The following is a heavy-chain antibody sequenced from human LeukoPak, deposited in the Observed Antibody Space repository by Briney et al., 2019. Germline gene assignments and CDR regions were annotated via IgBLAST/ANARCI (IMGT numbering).Heavy chain of an antibody. CDR1: EFTFSSYG. CDR2: IWYDGSNK. CDR3: ARDWGSITIFGSGMDV. D-gene: IGHD3-3*01. J-gene: IGHJ6*02. Sequence: PGRSLRLPCAASEFTFSSYGMHWVRQAPGKGLEWVAVIWYDGSNKYYADSVKGRFTISRDNSKNTLYLQMNSLRAEDTAVYYCARDWGSITIFGSGMDVWGQGTTVTVSS. V-gene: IGHV3-33*01.